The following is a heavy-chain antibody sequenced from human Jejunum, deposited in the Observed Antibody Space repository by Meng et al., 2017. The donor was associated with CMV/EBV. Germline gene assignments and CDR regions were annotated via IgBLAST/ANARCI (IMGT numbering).Heavy chain of an antibody. CDR2: MNTNSGDT. Sequence: GYTFRSRDIHWVRQATGEGLEWMGWMNTNSGDTAYAQKLQGRVSMTRDISTSTAYMELSSLRYEDTAVYYCVRASVPYSSSTNWFDPWGQGTLVTVSS. CDR3: VRASVPYSSSTNWFDP. CDR1: GYTFRSRD. V-gene: IGHV1-8*01. D-gene: IGHD6-6*01. J-gene: IGHJ5*02.